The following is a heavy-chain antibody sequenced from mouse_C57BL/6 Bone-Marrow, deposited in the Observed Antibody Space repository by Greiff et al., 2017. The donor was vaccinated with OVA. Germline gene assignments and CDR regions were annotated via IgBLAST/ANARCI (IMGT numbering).Heavy chain of an antibody. CDR2: INPGSGGT. V-gene: IGHV1-54*01. J-gene: IGHJ1*03. CDR1: GYAFTNYL. CDR3: ARRGVSRALWYFDV. D-gene: IGHD1-1*01. Sequence: QVQLQQSGAELVRPGTSVKVSCKASGYAFTNYLIEWVKQRPGQGLEWIGVINPGSGGTNYNEKFKGKATLTADESSSTAYMQLSSLTSEDSAGYCGARRGVSRALWYFDVWGTGTTVTVSS.